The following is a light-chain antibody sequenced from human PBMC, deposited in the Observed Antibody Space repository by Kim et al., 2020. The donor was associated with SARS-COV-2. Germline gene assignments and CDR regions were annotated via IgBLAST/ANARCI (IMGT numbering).Light chain of an antibody. CDR2: DVI. Sequence: QSVTISCTGTSSDVGTYNYVSWYQQHPGKAPKLIIYDVIKRPSGVPNRFSGSKSGNTASLTISGLQAEDEADYYCCSYAGSYTFEVFGGGTQLTVL. J-gene: IGLJ3*02. V-gene: IGLV2-11*03. CDR1: SSDVGTYNY. CDR3: CSYAGSYTFEV.